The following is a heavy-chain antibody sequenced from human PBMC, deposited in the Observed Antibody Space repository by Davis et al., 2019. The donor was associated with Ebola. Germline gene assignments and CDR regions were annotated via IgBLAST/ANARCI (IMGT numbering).Heavy chain of an antibody. CDR3: ARRADY. Sequence: GESLKISCAASGFVVSSEYMSWVRQAPGKGLEWVSISYSAGSTYYPDSVKDRFTISRDNAKNSLYLQMNSLRAEDTAVYYCARRADYWGQGTLVTVSS. CDR2: SYSAGST. J-gene: IGHJ4*02. CDR1: GFVVSSEY. V-gene: IGHV3-66*01.